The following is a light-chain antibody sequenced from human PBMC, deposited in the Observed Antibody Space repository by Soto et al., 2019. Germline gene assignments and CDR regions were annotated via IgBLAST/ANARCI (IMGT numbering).Light chain of an antibody. CDR1: QSVSSSY. V-gene: IGKV3-20*01. CDR2: GAS. CDR3: QQYGSTPLYT. J-gene: IGKJ2*01. Sequence: EIVLTQSPGTLSLSPGERATLSCRASQSVSSSYLSWYQQKPGQAPRLLIYGASSSATGSTDRFSGSGSGTDFTLTISRLEPEDFVVYYCQQYGSTPLYTFGQGTKLEIK.